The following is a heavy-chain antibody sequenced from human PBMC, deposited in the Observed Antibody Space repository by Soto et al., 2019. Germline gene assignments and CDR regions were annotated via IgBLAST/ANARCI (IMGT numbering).Heavy chain of an antibody. D-gene: IGHD3-3*01. CDR1: GSSPSTSGVA. CDR2: VYWDHDT. Sequence: QITLKESGPTLVKPIQTLTPTCSISGSSPSTSGVAAGGIRQRPGKGLEWLALVYWDHDTRYSPSLRDRLNIDNDTSNTDFFLTMPNMDPADTATYYCARSQGYLIFGVVIGAHWFDAWGQGIMVTVSS. V-gene: IGHV2-5*02. CDR3: ARSQGYLIFGVVIGAHWFDA. J-gene: IGHJ5*02.